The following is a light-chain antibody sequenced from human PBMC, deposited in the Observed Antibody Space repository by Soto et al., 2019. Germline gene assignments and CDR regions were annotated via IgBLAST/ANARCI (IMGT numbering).Light chain of an antibody. J-gene: IGLJ2*01. CDR2: EVS. CDR1: SSDVGGYNY. Sequence: QSALTQPASVSGSPGQSSTISCTGTSSDVGGYNYVSWYQQHPGKAPKLMIYEVSNRPSGVSNRFSGSKSGNTASLTISGLQAEDEADYYCSSYTSRGTLGVFGGGTKLTVL. V-gene: IGLV2-14*01. CDR3: SSYTSRGTLGV.